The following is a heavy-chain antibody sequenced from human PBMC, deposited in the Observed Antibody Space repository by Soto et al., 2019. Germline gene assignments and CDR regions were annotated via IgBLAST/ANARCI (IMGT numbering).Heavy chain of an antibody. J-gene: IGHJ4*02. D-gene: IGHD3-10*01. Sequence: SETLSLTCAVSGGSISSYYWSWIRQPPGKGLEWIGYISYSGSTNYNPSLMSRITILVDTSKNQFSLELTSVTAADTAVYYCARADYATGSYYPDYWGQGTLVTVSS. V-gene: IGHV4-59*12. CDR3: ARADYATGSYYPDY. CDR1: GGSISSYY. CDR2: ISYSGST.